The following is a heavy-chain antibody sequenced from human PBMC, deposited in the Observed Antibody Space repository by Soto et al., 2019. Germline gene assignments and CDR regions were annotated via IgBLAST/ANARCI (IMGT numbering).Heavy chain of an antibody. Sequence: EVQLLESGGGLVQPGGSLRLSCAVSGFTVSSYAMTRVRQAPAQGLEWVSGISGSGGGTFYADSVKGRFTISRDSSKNTLYLQMDSLRAEDTAVYYCAKKTDSSSPWGALDIWGQGTMVSVSS. CDR1: GFTVSSYA. CDR3: AKKTDSSSPWGALDI. D-gene: IGHD6-6*01. V-gene: IGHV3-23*01. CDR2: ISGSGGGT. J-gene: IGHJ3*02.